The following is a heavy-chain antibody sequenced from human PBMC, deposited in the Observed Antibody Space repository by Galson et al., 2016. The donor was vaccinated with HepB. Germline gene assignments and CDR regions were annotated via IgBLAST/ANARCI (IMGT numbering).Heavy chain of an antibody. J-gene: IGHJ6*02. CDR3: AKDRSYGYFGSGGMDV. CDR1: GFTFSSYG. Sequence: SLSCAASGFTFSSYGMHWVRQAPGKGLEWVAVISYDGSNKYYADSVKGRFTISRDNSKNTLYLQMNSLRAEDTAVYYCAKDRSYGYFGSGGMDVWGQGTTVTVSS. D-gene: IGHD3-10*01. V-gene: IGHV3-30*18. CDR2: ISYDGSNK.